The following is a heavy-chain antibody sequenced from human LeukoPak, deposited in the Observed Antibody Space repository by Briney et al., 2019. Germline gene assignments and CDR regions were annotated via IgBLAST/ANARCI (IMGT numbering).Heavy chain of an antibody. V-gene: IGHV1-18*01. CDR1: GYTFTSYG. Sequence: ASVKVSCKASGYTFTSYGISWARQAPGQGLEWMGWISAYNGNTNYAQKLQGRVTMTTDTSTSTAYMELRSLRSDDTAVYYCARDTPYYYDTSGYYYGVRDWGQGTLVIVSS. CDR2: ISAYNGNT. J-gene: IGHJ4*02. CDR3: ARDTPYYYDTSGYYYGVRD. D-gene: IGHD3-22*01.